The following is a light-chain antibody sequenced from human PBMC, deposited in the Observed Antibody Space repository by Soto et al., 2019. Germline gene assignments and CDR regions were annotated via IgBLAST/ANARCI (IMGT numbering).Light chain of an antibody. V-gene: IGKV3D-15*01. J-gene: IGKJ2*01. CDR2: GAS. CDR3: QQSYTVPHT. CDR1: QSVDID. Sequence: EIVLTQSPGTLSVSPGERVTLSCRASQSVDIDLAWYQQKPGQAPRLLIYGASTRATDMPGRFRGSGAGAEFTLTISSLQSEDSAVYYCQQSYTVPHTFGQGTKVEI.